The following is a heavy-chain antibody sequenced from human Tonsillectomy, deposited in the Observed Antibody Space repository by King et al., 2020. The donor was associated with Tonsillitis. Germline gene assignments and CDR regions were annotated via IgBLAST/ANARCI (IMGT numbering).Heavy chain of an antibody. CDR1: GFAFSSYA. Sequence: VQLVESGGGVVQPGRSLRLSCAASGFAFSSYAMYWVRQAPGKGLDWVAVISYDGSNKYYADSVKGRFTISRDNSKNTLYLQMNSLRAGDTAVYYCARVSSQPRLDYAGTGGWGGDYWGQGPLATVST. CDR3: ARVSSQPRLDYAGTGGWGGDY. CDR2: ISYDGSNK. J-gene: IGHJ4*02. D-gene: IGHD4/OR15-4a*01. V-gene: IGHV3-30-3*01.